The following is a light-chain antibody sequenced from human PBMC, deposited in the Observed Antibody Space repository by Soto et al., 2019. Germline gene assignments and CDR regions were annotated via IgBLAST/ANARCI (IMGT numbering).Light chain of an antibody. CDR3: QQSYSTPFT. CDR1: QSSSSY. V-gene: IGKV1-39*01. Sequence: DIQMTQSPSSLSASVGDRVTITCRASQSSSSYLNWYQQKPGKAPKLLIYDASNLQSGVPSRFRGSGSGTDFTLTISSLQPEYFATYYCQQSYSTPFTFGQGTRLEIK. J-gene: IGKJ5*01. CDR2: DAS.